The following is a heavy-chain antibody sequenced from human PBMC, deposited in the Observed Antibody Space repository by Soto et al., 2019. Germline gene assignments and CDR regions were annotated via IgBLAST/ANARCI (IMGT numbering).Heavy chain of an antibody. D-gene: IGHD2-8*02. Sequence: ASVKVSCKASGYNFSDYYIHWVRQAPGQGLEWLGWVSPKSGGTNYAQKFKGRVTMTRDTSSNTVYMDLSGLKSDDTAVFYCAREISGGGTLNWFDPWSQGTLVTVSS. V-gene: IGHV1-2*02. CDR2: VSPKSGGT. CDR3: AREISGGGTLNWFDP. J-gene: IGHJ5*02. CDR1: GYNFSDYY.